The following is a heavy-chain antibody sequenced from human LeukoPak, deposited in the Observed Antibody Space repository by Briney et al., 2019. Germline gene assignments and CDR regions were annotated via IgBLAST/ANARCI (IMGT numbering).Heavy chain of an antibody. J-gene: IGHJ4*02. V-gene: IGHV3-66*01. CDR1: GFTVSSNY. D-gene: IGHD3-3*01. CDR3: ARVRSTIFGVVIVELYLDY. CDR2: IYSGGST. Sequence: GGSLRLSCAASGFTVSSNYMSWVRQAPGKGLEWVSVIYSGGSTYYADSVKGRFTISRDNSKNTLYLQMNSLRAEDTAVYYCARVRSTIFGVVIVELYLDYWGQGTLVTVSS.